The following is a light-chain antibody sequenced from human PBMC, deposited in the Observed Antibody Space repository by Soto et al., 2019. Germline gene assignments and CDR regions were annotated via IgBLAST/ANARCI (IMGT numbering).Light chain of an antibody. CDR1: TSDVAIYNL. CDR2: EAT. V-gene: IGLV2-23*01. CDR3: SPYAGSNTVI. Sequence: QSVLTQPASVSGSPGQSITISCTATTSDVAIYNLVSWYQQHPGKAPKLMIYEATKRPSGVSNRFFGSKSGNTTSLTISGLQIEDEGDYYCSPYAGSNTVIFGGGTKVTVL. J-gene: IGLJ2*01.